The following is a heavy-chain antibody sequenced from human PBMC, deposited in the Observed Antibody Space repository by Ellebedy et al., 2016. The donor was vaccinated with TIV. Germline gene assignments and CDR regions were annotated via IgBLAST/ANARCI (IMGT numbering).Heavy chain of an antibody. CDR3: ARLGYFHSSGYVRN. J-gene: IGHJ4*02. CDR1: GFTFSDYY. V-gene: IGHV3-11*01. CDR2: ISSSGSTI. D-gene: IGHD3-22*01. Sequence: GESLKISXAASGFTFSDYYMTWIRQAPGKGLEWVSYISSSGSTISYADSVKGRFTISRDKASNSVYLQMNSLRAEDTAVYYCARLGYFHSSGYVRNWGQGTLVTVSS.